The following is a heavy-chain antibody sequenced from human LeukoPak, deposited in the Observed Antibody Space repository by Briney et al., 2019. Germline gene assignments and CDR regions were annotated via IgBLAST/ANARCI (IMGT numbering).Heavy chain of an antibody. J-gene: IGHJ4*02. Sequence: GGSLRLSCAASGFIFRSYWMRWVRQAPGGGVEWVANIKDDGSEKYYVDSVKGRFTISRDNAKNSLYLQMNSLRAEDTAVYYCARVGYDYVWGSYRLYYFDYWGQGTLVTVSS. CDR1: GFIFRSYW. CDR2: IKDDGSEK. CDR3: ARVGYDYVWGSYRLYYFDY. D-gene: IGHD3-16*02. V-gene: IGHV3-7*03.